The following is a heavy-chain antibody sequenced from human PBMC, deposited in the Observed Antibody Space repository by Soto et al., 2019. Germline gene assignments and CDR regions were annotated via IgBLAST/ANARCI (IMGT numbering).Heavy chain of an antibody. CDR3: ARGTRSGGTHFDY. CDR1: GGSFSGYY. V-gene: IGHV4-34*01. D-gene: IGHD2-15*01. CDR2: INHSGST. J-gene: IGHJ4*02. Sequence: SETLSLTCAVYGGSFSGYYWSWIRQPPGKGLEWIGEINHSGSTNYNPSLKSRVTISVDTSKNQFSLKLSSVTASDTAMYYCARGTRSGGTHFDYWGQGTLVTVSS.